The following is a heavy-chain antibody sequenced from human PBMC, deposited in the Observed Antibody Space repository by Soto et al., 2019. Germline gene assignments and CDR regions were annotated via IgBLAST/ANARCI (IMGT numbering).Heavy chain of an antibody. V-gene: IGHV4-4*07. CDR1: GGSMTSYY. CDR3: ARGQRFSDWFDP. CDR2: VYSSGGT. Sequence: SETLSLTCTVSGGSMTSYYWTWIRRPAGKGLEWIGRVYSSGGTHYNPSLKSRVTISLDTSKNQFSLRLLSVTDADTAVYFCARGQRFSDWFDPWGQGTLVTV. J-gene: IGHJ5*02. D-gene: IGHD3-3*01.